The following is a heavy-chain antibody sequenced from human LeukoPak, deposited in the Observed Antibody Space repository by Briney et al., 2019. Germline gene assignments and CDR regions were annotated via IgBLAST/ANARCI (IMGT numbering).Heavy chain of an antibody. CDR3: ARVPMISGPDY. CDR1: GYSISSGYY. Sequence: PSETLSLTCTVSGYSISSGYYWGWIRQPPGKGLEWIGSIYHSGSTYYNPSLKSRVTISVDTSKNQFSLKLSSVTAADTAVYYCARVPMISGPDYWGQGTLVTVSS. J-gene: IGHJ4*02. V-gene: IGHV4-38-2*02. D-gene: IGHD3-16*01. CDR2: IYHSGST.